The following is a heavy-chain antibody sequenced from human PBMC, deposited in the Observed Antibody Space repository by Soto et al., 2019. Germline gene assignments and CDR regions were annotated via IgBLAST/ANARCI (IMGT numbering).Heavy chain of an antibody. CDR1: GYTFINYY. V-gene: IGHV1-46*03. CDR2: INPNGGST. Sequence: QVQLVQSGAEVKKPGASVKVSCKAYGYTFINYYIHWVRQAPGQGLECMGVINPNGGSTVYAQKCQGRVTRTRDTSTSTGYVGLSSLGSDDTAVYFCVRATAARQRDYSYHYYLHIWGKGTTVTVSS. J-gene: IGHJ6*03. D-gene: IGHD6-6*01. CDR3: VRATAARQRDYSYHYYLHI.